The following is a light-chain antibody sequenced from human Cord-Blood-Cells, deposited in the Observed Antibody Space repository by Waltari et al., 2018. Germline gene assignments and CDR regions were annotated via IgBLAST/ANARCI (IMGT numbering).Light chain of an antibody. Sequence: DSVMTQSPDSLAVSLGEGATINFKSRQSVLYSSNNKNYLAWYQQKPGQPPKLLIYWASTRESGVPDRFSGSGSGTDFTLTISSLQAEDVAVYYCQQYYSTPITFGQGTRLEIK. CDR1: QSVLYSSNNKNY. J-gene: IGKJ5*01. V-gene: IGKV4-1*01. CDR3: QQYYSTPIT. CDR2: WAS.